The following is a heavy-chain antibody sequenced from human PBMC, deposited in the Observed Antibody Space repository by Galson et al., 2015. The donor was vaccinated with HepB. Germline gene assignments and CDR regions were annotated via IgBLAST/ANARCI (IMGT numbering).Heavy chain of an antibody. V-gene: IGHV3-30*18. D-gene: IGHD6-19*01. Sequence: SLRLSCAASGFTLSNHAMHWVRQAPGKGLEWVALISFEGTATYYGDSVKGRFTISRDISKNTLHLQMNSLRPEDSAVYYCAKDLGFTVAGTHWYFDLWGRGTLVTVSS. CDR3: AKDLGFTVAGTHWYFDL. J-gene: IGHJ2*01. CDR1: GFTLSNHA. CDR2: ISFEGTAT.